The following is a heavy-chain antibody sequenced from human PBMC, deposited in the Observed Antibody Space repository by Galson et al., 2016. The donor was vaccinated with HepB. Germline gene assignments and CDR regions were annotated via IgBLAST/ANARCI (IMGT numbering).Heavy chain of an antibody. CDR1: GFSVSGNY. CDR3: ARDLCSDGSCDTYYYYGMDV. V-gene: IGHV3-53*01. D-gene: IGHD2-15*01. CDR2: LHSLGST. J-gene: IGHJ6*02. Sequence: SLRLSCAASGFSVSGNYMSWVRQAPGKGLEWVSVLHSLGSTYYADSVKGRFTISRDNSKNTLFLQMNRLRAEDTAVYFCARDLCSDGSCDTYYYYGMDVWGQGILVTVSS.